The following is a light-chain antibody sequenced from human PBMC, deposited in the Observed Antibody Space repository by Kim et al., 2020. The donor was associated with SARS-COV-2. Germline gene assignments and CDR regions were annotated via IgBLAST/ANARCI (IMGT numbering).Light chain of an antibody. CDR1: QGISNH. CDR2: AAS. J-gene: IGKJ1*01. CDR3: LQHHSYPLA. V-gene: IGKV1-17*03. Sequence: VGDRVTXPCRASQGISNHLAWFXQKPGKVPKRLIYAASSLQSGVPSRFSGSGSGTDFTLTISSLQPXDFATYYCLQHHSYPLAFGQGTKVDIK.